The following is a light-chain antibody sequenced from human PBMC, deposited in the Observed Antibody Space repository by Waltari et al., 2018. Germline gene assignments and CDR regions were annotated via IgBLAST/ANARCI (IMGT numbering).Light chain of an antibody. CDR2: DAS. J-gene: IGKJ3*01. Sequence: DIQMTQSPPSLSVSVGDRVTLTCQASNDISNSLNWYQQIPGQVPRVLIYDASNLEPGVPSRFSGSGSGTHFTCTITTVQPEDVGTYYCQQYHNLPFTFGPGTKVDIK. V-gene: IGKV1-33*01. CDR1: NDISNS. CDR3: QQYHNLPFT.